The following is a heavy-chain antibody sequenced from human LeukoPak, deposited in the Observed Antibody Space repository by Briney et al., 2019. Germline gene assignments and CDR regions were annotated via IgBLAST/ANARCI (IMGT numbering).Heavy chain of an antibody. CDR2: ISNSGGTT. J-gene: IGHJ4*02. CDR1: GFTVSSNY. Sequence: GGSLRLSCAASGFTVSSNYMSWVRQAPGKGLEWVSDISNSGGTTHYADSVKGRFTISRDNSKNTLYLQMNSLRAEDTAVYYCACYEYGDSQFDYWGQGTLVTVSS. V-gene: IGHV3-53*01. D-gene: IGHD4-17*01. CDR3: ACYEYGDSQFDY.